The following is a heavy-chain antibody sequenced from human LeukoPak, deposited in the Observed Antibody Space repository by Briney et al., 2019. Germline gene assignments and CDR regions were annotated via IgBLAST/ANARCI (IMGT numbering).Heavy chain of an antibody. CDR1: GGSFSGYN. CDR2: VNHSGST. CDR3: ARGPTVTTDY. J-gene: IGHJ4*02. V-gene: IGHV4-34*01. D-gene: IGHD4-17*01. Sequence: PSETLSLTCAVYGGSFSGYNWSWIRQPPGKGLEWTGEVNHSGSTNYNPSLKSRVTISVDTSKNQFSLKLNSVTAADTAVYYCARGPTVTTDYWGQGTLVTVSS.